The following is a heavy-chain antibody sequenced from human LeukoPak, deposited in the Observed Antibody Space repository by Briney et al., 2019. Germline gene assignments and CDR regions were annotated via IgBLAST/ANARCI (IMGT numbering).Heavy chain of an antibody. J-gene: IGHJ4*02. CDR3: ARRPAVGAYSGFHY. V-gene: IGHV4-39*02. Sequence: SETLSLTCVVPGGSISTNNNDWGWIRQPPGKGLEWIGIIQFSGTTYYNPSLRSRVTMSIDTSKKYFSLMLTSVTAADTAVYYCARRPAVGAYSGFHYWGQGTQVAVSS. D-gene: IGHD2-2*01. CDR2: IQFSGTT. CDR1: GGSISTNNND.